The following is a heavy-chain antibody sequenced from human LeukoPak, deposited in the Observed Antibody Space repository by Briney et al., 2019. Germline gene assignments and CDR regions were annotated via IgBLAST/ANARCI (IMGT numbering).Heavy chain of an antibody. CDR2: IYSGGST. CDR3: ATNHRDHYDSSGYYFNHWYFDL. CDR1: GFTASSNY. Sequence: GGSLRLSCAASGFTASSNYMSWVRQAPGKGLEWVSVIYSGGSTYYADSVKGRFTISRDNSKNTLYLQMNSLRAEDTAVYYCATNHRDHYDSSGYYFNHWYFDLWGRGTLVTVSS. V-gene: IGHV3-66*01. J-gene: IGHJ2*01. D-gene: IGHD3-22*01.